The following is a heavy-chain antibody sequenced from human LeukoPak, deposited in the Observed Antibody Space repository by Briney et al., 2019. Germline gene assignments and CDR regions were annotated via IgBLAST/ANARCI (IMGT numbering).Heavy chain of an antibody. V-gene: IGHV5-51*01. CDR2: IYPGDSDT. J-gene: IGHJ4*02. CDR1: GYSFTSYW. D-gene: IGHD2-2*01. Sequence: GESLKISCKGSGYSFTSYWIGWVRQMPGKGLEWMGIIYPGDSDTRYSPSFQGQVTISADKSISTAYLQWSSLKVSDTAMYYCARLLLSAMTTMYYFDYWGQGTLVTVSS. CDR3: ARLLLSAMTTMYYFDY.